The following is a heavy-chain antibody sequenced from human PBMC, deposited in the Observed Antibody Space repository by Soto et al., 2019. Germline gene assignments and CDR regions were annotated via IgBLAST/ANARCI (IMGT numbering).Heavy chain of an antibody. CDR2: IYYSGST. D-gene: IGHD3-3*01. Sequence: SETLSLTFTVSCGSISSGDYYWSWIRQPPGKGLEWIGYIYYSGSTYYNPSLKSRVTISVDTSKNQFSLKLSSVTAADTAVYYCARAGYYDFWSGYSNNYYYYRMDVWVQGTTVTVSS. V-gene: IGHV4-30-4*01. CDR1: CGSISSGDYY. CDR3: ARAGYYDFWSGYSNNYYYYRMDV. J-gene: IGHJ6*02.